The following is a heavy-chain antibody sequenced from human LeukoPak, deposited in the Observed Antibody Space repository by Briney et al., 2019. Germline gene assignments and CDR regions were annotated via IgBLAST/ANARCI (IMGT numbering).Heavy chain of an antibody. V-gene: IGHV1-46*01. CDR1: GYTFTSYY. Sequence: ASVKVPCKASGYTFTSYYMHWVRQAPGQGLEWMGIINPSGGSTSYAQKFQGRVTMTRDASTSTVYMELSSLRSEDTAVYYCARSLWFGELPGHYWGQGTLVTVSS. D-gene: IGHD3-10*01. J-gene: IGHJ4*02. CDR3: ARSLWFGELPGHY. CDR2: INPSGGST.